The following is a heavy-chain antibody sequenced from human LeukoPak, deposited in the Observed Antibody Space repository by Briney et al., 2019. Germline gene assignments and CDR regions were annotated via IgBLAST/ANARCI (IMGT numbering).Heavy chain of an antibody. CDR2: IWYDGSNE. V-gene: IGHV3-33*03. D-gene: IGHD5-18*01. J-gene: IGHJ4*02. CDR1: GFTFSNYG. Sequence: GGSLRLSCAASGFTFSNYGMHWVRQAPGKGLQWVAVIWYDGSNEFYADSVKGRFTISRDKSRNTLYLQMNSLRAEDTAVYYCAKGNGVSHGYLDYWGQGTLVTVSS. CDR3: AKGNGVSHGYLDY.